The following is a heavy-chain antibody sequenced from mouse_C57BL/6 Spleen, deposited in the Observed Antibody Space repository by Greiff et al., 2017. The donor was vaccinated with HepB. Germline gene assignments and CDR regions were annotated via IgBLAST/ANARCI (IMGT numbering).Heavy chain of an antibody. V-gene: IGHV1-81*01. J-gene: IGHJ2*01. CDR1: GYTFTSYG. CDR2: IYPRSGNT. Sequence: QVQLQQSGAELARPGASVKLSCKASGYTFTSYGISWVKQRTGQGLEWIGEIYPRSGNTYYNEKFKGKATLTADKSSSTAYMELRSLTSEDSAVYFCARGDGVPYYFDYWGQGTTLTVSS. CDR3: ARGDGVPYYFDY. D-gene: IGHD2-3*01.